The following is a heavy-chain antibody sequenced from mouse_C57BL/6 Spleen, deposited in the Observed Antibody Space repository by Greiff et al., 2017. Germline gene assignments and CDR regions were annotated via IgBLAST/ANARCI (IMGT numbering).Heavy chain of an antibody. CDR3: AREGGTEDYFDY. Sequence: VQLQQSGAELARPGASVKMSCKASGYTFTSYTMHWVKQRPGQGLEWIGYINPSSGYTKYNQKFKDKATVTADKSSSTAYMQLSSLTSEDSAVXYCAREGGTEDYFDYWGQGTTLTVSS. CDR2: INPSSGYT. CDR1: GYTFTSYT. J-gene: IGHJ2*01. V-gene: IGHV1-4*01. D-gene: IGHD4-1*01.